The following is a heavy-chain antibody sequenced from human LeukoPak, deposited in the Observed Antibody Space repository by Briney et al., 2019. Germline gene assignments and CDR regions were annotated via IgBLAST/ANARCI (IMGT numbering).Heavy chain of an antibody. CDR1: GGSISSGSYY. Sequence: SQTLSLTCTVSGGSISSGSYYWSWIRQPAGKGPEWIGRIYTSGSTNYNPSLKSRVTISVDTSKNQFSLHLDSVTAADTAVYYCARSWAGMYYPFYYFDYWGQGTLVSVSS. V-gene: IGHV4-61*02. CDR2: IYTSGST. J-gene: IGHJ4*02. CDR3: ARSWAGMYYPFYYFDY. D-gene: IGHD1-26*01.